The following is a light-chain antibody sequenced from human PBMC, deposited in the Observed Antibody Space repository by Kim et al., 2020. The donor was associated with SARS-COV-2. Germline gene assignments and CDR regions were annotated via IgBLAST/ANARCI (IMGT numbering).Light chain of an antibody. J-gene: IGKJ2*01. Sequence: SWSPGERAPHSCWACQSVSRNLIWYHQTPGQAPRPLMYDASNRATGVPARFSGSGSGTDFTLTISSLEPEDFAVYYCQQRTNWRYTFGQGTKLEI. CDR3: QQRTNWRYT. CDR2: DAS. CDR1: QSVSRN. V-gene: IGKV3-11*01.